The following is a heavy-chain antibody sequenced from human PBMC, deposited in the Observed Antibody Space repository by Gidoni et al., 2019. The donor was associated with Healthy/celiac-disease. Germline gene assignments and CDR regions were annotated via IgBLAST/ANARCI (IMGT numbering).Heavy chain of an antibody. CDR1: GFTFSSYS. Sequence: EVQLVESGGGLVKPGGSLRLSCAASGFTFSSYSMNWVRQAPGKGLEWVSSISSSSSYIYYADSVKGRFTISRDNAKNSLYLQMNSLRAEDTAVYYCARSSSGYHYGDAFDIWGQGTMVTVSS. CDR3: ARSSSGYHYGDAFDI. CDR2: ISSSSSYI. J-gene: IGHJ3*02. D-gene: IGHD3-22*01. V-gene: IGHV3-21*01.